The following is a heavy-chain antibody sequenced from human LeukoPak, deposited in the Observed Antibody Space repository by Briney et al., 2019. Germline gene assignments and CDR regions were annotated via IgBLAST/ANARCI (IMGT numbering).Heavy chain of an antibody. V-gene: IGHV4-59*01. J-gene: IGHJ4*02. CDR2: ISYSGST. CDR1: GGSISSYY. D-gene: IGHD3-22*01. Sequence: SETLTLTCTVSGGSISSYYWSWIRQSPGKGLEWIGYISYSGSTNYNLSLKSRVTMSVDTSKNQFSLTLSSVTAADTAMYYCARDRYYDSSGYSYYFDYWGQGTLVTASS. CDR3: ARDRYYDSSGYSYYFDY.